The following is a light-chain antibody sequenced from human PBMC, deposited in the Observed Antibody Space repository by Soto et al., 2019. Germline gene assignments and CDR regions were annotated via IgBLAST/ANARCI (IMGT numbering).Light chain of an antibody. CDR1: QSVSSY. CDR2: DAS. CDR3: QQRSYWPPIT. Sequence: EIVLTQSPATLSLSPGERATLSCRASQSVSSYLTWYQQKPGQAPRLLIYDASTRATGIPARFSGSGSGADFTPTISSLEPEDFAVYYCQQRSYWPPITFGQGTRLEIK. J-gene: IGKJ5*01. V-gene: IGKV3-11*01.